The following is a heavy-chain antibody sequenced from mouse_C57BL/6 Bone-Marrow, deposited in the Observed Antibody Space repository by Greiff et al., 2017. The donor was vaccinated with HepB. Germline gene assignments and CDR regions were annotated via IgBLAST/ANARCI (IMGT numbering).Heavy chain of an antibody. CDR3: ARREEKIYYGTLLWYFDV. V-gene: IGHV1-64*01. CDR2: IHPNSGST. Sequence: QVQLQQPGAELVKPGASVKLSCKASGYTFTSYWMHWVKQRPGQGLEWIGMIHPNSGSTNYNEKFKSKATLTVDKSSSTAYMQLSSLTSEDSAVYYCARREEKIYYGTLLWYFDVWGTGTTVTVSS. CDR1: GYTFTSYW. J-gene: IGHJ1*03. D-gene: IGHD2-1*01.